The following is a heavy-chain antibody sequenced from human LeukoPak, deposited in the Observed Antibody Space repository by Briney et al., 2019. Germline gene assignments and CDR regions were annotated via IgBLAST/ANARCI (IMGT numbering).Heavy chain of an antibody. CDR1: GGTFSSYA. Sequence: GXSVKVSCKASGGTFSSYAISWVRQAPGQGLEWMGRIIPIFGTANYAQKFQGRVTITTDESTSTAYMELSSLRSEDTAVYYCAREAVALGATGYYYFDYWGQGTLVTVSS. J-gene: IGHJ4*02. V-gene: IGHV1-69*05. CDR2: IIPIFGTA. CDR3: AREAVALGATGYYYFDY. D-gene: IGHD1-26*01.